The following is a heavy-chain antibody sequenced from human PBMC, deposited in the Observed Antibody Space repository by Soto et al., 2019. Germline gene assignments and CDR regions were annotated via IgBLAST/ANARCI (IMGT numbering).Heavy chain of an antibody. CDR3: ARLPRDCNKTSCYYADH. J-gene: IGHJ4*02. V-gene: IGHV5-51*01. CDR1: GYDFNTNW. D-gene: IGHD3-3*01. Sequence: PGESLKISCSGSGYDFNTNWFGWVRQLPGRGLEWVGIMYPGDSDTRYNPSLQGHVTLSVDVTVGTAFLQWRSLETSDTGMYFCARLPRDCNKTSCYYADHWGQGTRVAVSS. CDR2: MYPGDSDT.